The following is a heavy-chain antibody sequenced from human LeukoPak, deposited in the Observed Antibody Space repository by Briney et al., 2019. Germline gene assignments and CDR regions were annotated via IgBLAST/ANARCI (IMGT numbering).Heavy chain of an antibody. CDR1: GFTFSSYA. D-gene: IGHD3-10*01. Sequence: SGRSLRLSCAASGFTFSSYAISWVRQAPGQGLEWMGRIIPILGIANYAQKFQGRVTITADKSTSTAYMELSSLRSEDTAVYYCAREGTDGSGSYYNGWFDPWGQGTLVTVSS. CDR2: IIPILGIA. CDR3: AREGTDGSGSYYNGWFDP. V-gene: IGHV1-69*04. J-gene: IGHJ5*02.